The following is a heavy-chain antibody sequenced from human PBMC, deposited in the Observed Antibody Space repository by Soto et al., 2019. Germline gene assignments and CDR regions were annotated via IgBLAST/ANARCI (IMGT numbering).Heavy chain of an antibody. D-gene: IGHD3-10*01. V-gene: IGHV3-11*06. Sequence: QVQLVESGGGLVKPGGSLRLSCAAPGFSFSDSYMSWVRQAPGKGLEWVAYISGSSGYTGYADSVKGRFTISRDNAKNSLYLQMNSLRVEDTAVYYCARDRGGYGPPDVWGQGTTVTVSS. CDR2: ISGSSGYT. J-gene: IGHJ6*02. CDR3: ARDRGGYGPPDV. CDR1: GFSFSDSY.